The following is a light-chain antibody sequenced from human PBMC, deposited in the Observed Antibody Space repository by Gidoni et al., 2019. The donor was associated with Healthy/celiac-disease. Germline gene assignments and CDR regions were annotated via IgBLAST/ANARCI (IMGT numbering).Light chain of an antibody. Sequence: IQMTHSPSPLSASGGDRVTITCQASQDISNYLHWYQKKPGKAPNLLIYDASNWETGVPSSFSGSGSGTDFTFTISSLQPEDIATYYCQQYDNLPRTFXQXTKLEIK. CDR3: QQYDNLPRT. V-gene: IGKV1-33*01. CDR1: QDISNY. CDR2: DAS. J-gene: IGKJ2*01.